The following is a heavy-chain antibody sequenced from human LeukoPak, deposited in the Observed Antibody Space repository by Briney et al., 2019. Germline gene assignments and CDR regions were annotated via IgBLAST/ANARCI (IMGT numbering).Heavy chain of an antibody. D-gene: IGHD6-13*01. CDR2: IYHSGST. CDR3: ARARSSSTGWGYYYYYMDV. V-gene: IGHV4-4*02. J-gene: IGHJ6*03. CDR1: GGSISSSNW. Sequence: NPSGTLSLTCVVSGGSISSSNWWSWVRQPPGKGLEWIGEIYHSGSTNYNPSLKSRVTISVDKSKNQFSLKLSSVTAADTAVYYCARARSSSTGWGYYYYYMDVWGKGTTVTVSS.